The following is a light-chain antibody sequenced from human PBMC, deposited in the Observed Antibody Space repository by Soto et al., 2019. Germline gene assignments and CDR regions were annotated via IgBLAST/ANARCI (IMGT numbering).Light chain of an antibody. CDR3: QHFANLPYT. CDR1: QDICNK. CDR2: DAS. V-gene: IGKV1-33*01. J-gene: IGKJ2*01. Sequence: DIQMAQSPSSLSAFVGDRVTVTCQASQDICNKLNWYRLEPGKAPKLLIYDASTLEREVPSRFSGSGSGTDFIFTITRLQPEDVATYFCQHFANLPYTFGQGTKLEI.